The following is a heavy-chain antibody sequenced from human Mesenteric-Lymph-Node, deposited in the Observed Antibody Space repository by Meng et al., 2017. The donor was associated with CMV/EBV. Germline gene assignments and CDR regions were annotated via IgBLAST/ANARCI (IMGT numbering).Heavy chain of an antibody. CDR1: GYSFTNYF. Sequence: SGKASGYSFTNYFRVWVRQAPGQGLEWMGLINPNGGKTNYAQKFQGRVTMTRDTSTSTMYMELSSLRSEDTAVYYCARTYTNYDSFDFWGQGTLVTVSS. J-gene: IGHJ4*02. CDR2: INPNGGKT. CDR3: ARTYTNYDSFDF. V-gene: IGHV1-46*01. D-gene: IGHD4-11*01.